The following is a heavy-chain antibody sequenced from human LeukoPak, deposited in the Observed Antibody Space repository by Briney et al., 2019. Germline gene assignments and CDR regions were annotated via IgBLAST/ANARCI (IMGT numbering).Heavy chain of an antibody. Sequence: GASVKVSCKASGYTFTSYGINWVRQAPGQGLEWMGWISVYNGNTNYAQKLQGRVTMTTDTSTSTAYMELRSLRSDDTAVYYCARAGGGGEWGLLSLLLRYWGQGTLVTVSS. D-gene: IGHD1-26*01. CDR1: GYTFTSYG. CDR3: ARAGGGGEWGLLSLLLRY. V-gene: IGHV1-18*01. J-gene: IGHJ4*02. CDR2: ISVYNGNT.